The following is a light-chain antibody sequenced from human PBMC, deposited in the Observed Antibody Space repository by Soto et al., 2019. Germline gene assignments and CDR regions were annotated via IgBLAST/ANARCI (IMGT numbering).Light chain of an antibody. V-gene: IGKV3-15*01. CDR3: QQYSNWPLT. Sequence: EIVMTQSPATLSVSPGERATLSCRASQSVSRNLAWYQQKPGQAPRLLIYGASTRATGIPARFSGSGSGTAFTLTISSLQSEDFAVYYCQQYSNWPLTFGGGTRVEIK. CDR1: QSVSRN. J-gene: IGKJ4*01. CDR2: GAS.